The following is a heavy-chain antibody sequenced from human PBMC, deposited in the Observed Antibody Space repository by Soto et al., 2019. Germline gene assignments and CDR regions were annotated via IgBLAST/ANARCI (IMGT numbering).Heavy chain of an antibody. Sequence: SETLSLTCTVSGGSVSSGSYYWIWIRQPPGKGLEWIGYIYYSGSTNYNPSLKSRVTISVDTSKNQFSLKLSSVTAADTAVYYCARDTRSFGDWFDPWGQGTLVTVSS. CDR3: ARDTRSFGDWFDP. CDR2: IYYSGST. V-gene: IGHV4-61*01. D-gene: IGHD3-10*01. CDR1: GGSVSSGSYY. J-gene: IGHJ5*02.